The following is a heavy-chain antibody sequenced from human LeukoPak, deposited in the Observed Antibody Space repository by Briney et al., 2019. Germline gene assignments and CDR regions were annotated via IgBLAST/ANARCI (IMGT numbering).Heavy chain of an antibody. J-gene: IGHJ4*02. D-gene: IGHD2-15*01. V-gene: IGHV3-30*04. Sequence: PGGSLKLSCAASGFTFSSYAMHWVRQAPGKGLDWVAVVAFDGKNKYYADSVKGRFTISRDNSGNTLSLQMNSLRVEDTALYYCARQGCSAGSCYLDYRGQGILVTVSS. CDR2: VAFDGKNK. CDR1: GFTFSSYA. CDR3: ARQGCSAGSCYLDY.